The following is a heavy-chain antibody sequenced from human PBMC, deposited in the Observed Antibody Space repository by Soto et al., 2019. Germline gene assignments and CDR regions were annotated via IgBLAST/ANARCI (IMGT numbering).Heavy chain of an antibody. D-gene: IGHD6-13*01. CDR3: ARLGVAYSSSVDY. V-gene: IGHV5-51*01. CDR2: IYPDDSDT. J-gene: IGHJ4*02. CDR1: GLSFTGYW. Sequence: PRESLKISCKGSGLSFTGYWIGWVRQMPGKGLELMGIIYPDDSDTRYSPSFQGQVTISADKSISTTYLQWSSLKASDTAMYYCARLGVAYSSSVDYWGQGTLVTVSS.